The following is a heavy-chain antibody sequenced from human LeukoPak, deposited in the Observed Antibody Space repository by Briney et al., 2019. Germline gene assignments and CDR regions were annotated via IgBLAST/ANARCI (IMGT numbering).Heavy chain of an antibody. CDR2: IYHSGRS. J-gene: IGHJ4*02. CDR3: AGVGSSGNLVFDF. Sequence: SETLSLNCSVSGFSISSGYYWGWIRQVPGKGLEWIASIYHSGRSFYSPSLESRVTISVDTSKNQFSLKVTSVTAADTAVYFCAGVGSSGNLVFDFWGQGTLVAVSS. V-gene: IGHV4-38-2*02. CDR1: GFSISSGYY. D-gene: IGHD3-22*01.